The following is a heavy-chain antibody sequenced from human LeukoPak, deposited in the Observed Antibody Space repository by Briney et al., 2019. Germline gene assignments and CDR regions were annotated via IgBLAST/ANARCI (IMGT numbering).Heavy chain of an antibody. CDR3: AKGGDPNRNYYYYYMDV. J-gene: IGHJ6*03. Sequence: GGSLRLSCAASGFTFSNYGMHWVRQAPGKGLEWVAVVFYDGSNTYYADSVKGRFTISRDNSKNTLYLQMNSLRAEDTAVYYCAKGGDPNRNYYYYYMDVWGKGTTVTVSS. CDR1: GFTFSNYG. CDR2: VFYDGSNT. V-gene: IGHV3-30*18.